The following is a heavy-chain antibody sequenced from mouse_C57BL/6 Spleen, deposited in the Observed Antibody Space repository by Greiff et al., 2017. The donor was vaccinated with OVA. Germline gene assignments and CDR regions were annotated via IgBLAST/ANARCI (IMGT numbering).Heavy chain of an antibody. CDR3: ARYDYGSAMDY. Sequence: EVKLLESGPGLVKPSQSLSLTCSVTGYSITSGYYWNWIRQFPGNKLEWMGYISYDGSNNYNPSLKNRISITRDTSKNQFFLKLNSVTTEDTATYYCARYDYGSAMDYWGQGTSVTVSS. J-gene: IGHJ4*01. V-gene: IGHV3-6*01. D-gene: IGHD2-4*01. CDR2: ISYDGSN. CDR1: GYSITSGYY.